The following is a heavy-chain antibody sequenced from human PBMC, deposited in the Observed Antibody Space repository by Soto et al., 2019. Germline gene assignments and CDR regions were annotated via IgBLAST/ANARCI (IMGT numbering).Heavy chain of an antibody. CDR2: IYHSGST. CDR3: ARGTLTGYWALGKTYYFDY. J-gene: IGHJ4*02. D-gene: IGHD3-9*01. V-gene: IGHV4-30-2*01. CDR1: GGSISSGGYS. Sequence: QLQLQESGSGLVKPSQTLSLTCAVSGGSISSGGYSWSWIRPPPGTGLEWIGYIYHSGSTYYNPSLKSRVTISVDRSKNQFSLKLSSVTAADTAVYYCARGTLTGYWALGKTYYFDYWGQGTLVTVSS.